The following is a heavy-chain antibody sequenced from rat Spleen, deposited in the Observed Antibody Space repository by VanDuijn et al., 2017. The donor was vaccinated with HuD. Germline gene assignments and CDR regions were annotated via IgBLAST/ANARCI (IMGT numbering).Heavy chain of an antibody. J-gene: IGHJ3*01. CDR3: AKVGLPGGLRIYLRSSYNWFSY. Sequence: EVQLQESGPGLVKPSQSLSLTCSVTGYSITSSYRWNWIRKFPGNKLEWMGYIDSVGSTNYNPSLRSRISIARDTSKNQFFLQVNSVIIDDTATYYCAKVGLPGGLRIYLRSSYNWFSYWGQGTLVTVSS. CDR1: GYSITSSYR. CDR2: IDSVGST. V-gene: IGHV3-3*01. D-gene: IGHD1-4*01.